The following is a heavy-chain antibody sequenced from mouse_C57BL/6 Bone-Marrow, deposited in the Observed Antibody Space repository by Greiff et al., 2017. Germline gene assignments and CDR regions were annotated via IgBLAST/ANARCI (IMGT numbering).Heavy chain of an antibody. V-gene: IGHV5-4*01. Sequence: EVKLVESGGGLVKPGGSLKLSCAASGFTFSSYAMSWVRQTQEKRLEWVATISDGGSYTYYPDNVKGRFTISRDNAKNNLYLQMSHLKSEDTAMYYCARDPLITTVVGYAMDYWGQGTSVTVSS. CDR2: ISDGGSYT. D-gene: IGHD1-1*01. J-gene: IGHJ4*01. CDR1: GFTFSSYA. CDR3: ARDPLITTVVGYAMDY.